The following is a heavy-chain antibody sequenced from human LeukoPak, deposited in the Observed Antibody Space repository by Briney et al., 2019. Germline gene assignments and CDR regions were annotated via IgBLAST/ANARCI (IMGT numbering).Heavy chain of an antibody. CDR2: IRPSDGNT. V-gene: IGHV3-23*01. J-gene: IGHJ4*01. CDR1: GFTFSSYP. Sequence: PGGSLRLSCAASGFTFSSYPMTWVRQAPGKGLEWVSAIRPSDGNTFYADSVKGRFTISRDSSKNTLYLQMNSLRAEDTAVYYCAKLTSGWFEEFWGHGTLVTVSS. D-gene: IGHD6-19*01. CDR3: AKLTSGWFEEF.